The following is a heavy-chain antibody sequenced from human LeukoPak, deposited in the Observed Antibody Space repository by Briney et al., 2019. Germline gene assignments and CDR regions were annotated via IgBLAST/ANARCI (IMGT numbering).Heavy chain of an antibody. CDR3: ARGLAYYYGSGSLKFRWFDP. Sequence: SETLSFSSAAYVRSFSGYYWCCIRPPPGKVQEWSGEINRSGSTNYTPSLKSRVTISIDTSKNPLSLKLSTVSAADTAVYYCARGLAYYYGSGSLKFRWFDPWGQGTLVTVSS. V-gene: IGHV4-34*01. CDR1: VRSFSGYY. J-gene: IGHJ5*02. D-gene: IGHD3-10*01. CDR2: INRSGST.